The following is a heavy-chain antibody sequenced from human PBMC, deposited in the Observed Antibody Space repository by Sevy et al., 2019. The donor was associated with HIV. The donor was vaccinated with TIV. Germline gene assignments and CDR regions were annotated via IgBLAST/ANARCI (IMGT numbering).Heavy chain of an antibody. CDR3: VREAANVRYFDY. CDR1: GFAFSTYS. J-gene: IGHJ4*02. Sequence: GESLKISCAASGFAFSTYSMNWVRQAPGKGLEWVSSISGSGSYIYYADSVQGRVAISRDNAKSSLYLQMNSLRAEDTAVYFCVREAANVRYFDYWGQGTLVTVSS. V-gene: IGHV3-21*01. D-gene: IGHD3-10*02. CDR2: ISGSGSYI.